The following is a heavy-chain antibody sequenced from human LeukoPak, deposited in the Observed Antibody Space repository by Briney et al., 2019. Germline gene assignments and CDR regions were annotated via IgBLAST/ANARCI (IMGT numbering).Heavy chain of an antibody. CDR1: GGSFSGYY. D-gene: IGHD5-18*01. CDR3: ARDPAIVFFDY. Sequence: PSETLSLTCAVYGGSFSGYYWSWLRQPRGKGLEWIGEINHSGSTNYNPSLKSRVTISVDTSKNQFSLKLSSVTAADTAVYYCARDPAIVFFDYWGQGTLVTVSS. J-gene: IGHJ4*02. V-gene: IGHV4-34*01. CDR2: INHSGST.